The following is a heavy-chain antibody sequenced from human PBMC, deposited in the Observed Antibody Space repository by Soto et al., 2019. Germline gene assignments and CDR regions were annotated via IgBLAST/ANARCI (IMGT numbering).Heavy chain of an antibody. J-gene: IGHJ4*02. D-gene: IGHD3-16*02. Sequence: PGGSLRLSCAAAGFTFSDYWMSWVRQAPGKGLEWVANIKQDGSDKYYADSVNGRFTISRDNAKNSLHLQMNSLRDEDSAVYYCARDGVITFGGVIVLDYWGQGTLVTVSS. CDR2: IKQDGSDK. V-gene: IGHV3-7*01. CDR1: GFTFSDYW. CDR3: ARDGVITFGGVIVLDY.